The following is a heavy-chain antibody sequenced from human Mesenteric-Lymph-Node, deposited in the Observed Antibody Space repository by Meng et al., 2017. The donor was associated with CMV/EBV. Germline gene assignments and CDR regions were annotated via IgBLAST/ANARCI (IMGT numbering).Heavy chain of an antibody. CDR3: ARVRASGWYRAWFDP. V-gene: IGHV4-39*07. CDR1: GGSISNNNYY. CDR2: IYYSGNT. D-gene: IGHD6-19*01. J-gene: IGHJ5*02. Sequence: SETLSLTCAVYGGSISNNNYYWAWIRQPPGKGLEWIGNIYYSGNTNYSPSLKSRIIISVDTSKNQFSLKLSPVTAADTAVYYCARVRASGWYRAWFDPWGQGTLVTVSS.